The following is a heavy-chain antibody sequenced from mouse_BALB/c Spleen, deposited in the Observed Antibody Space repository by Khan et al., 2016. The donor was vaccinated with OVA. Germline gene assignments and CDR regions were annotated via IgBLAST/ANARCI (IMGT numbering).Heavy chain of an antibody. CDR3: ARTARIKY. D-gene: IGHD1-2*01. V-gene: IGHV3-2*02. Sequence: VQLQQSGPGLVKPSQSLSLTCTVTGYSITSGYGWNWIRQFPGNKLEWMGYISYSGSTNYNPSLKSRISITRDTSKNQFFLQLNSVSTEDTATYYCARTARIKYWGQGTTLTVSS. CDR1: GYSITSGYG. CDR2: ISYSGST. J-gene: IGHJ2*01.